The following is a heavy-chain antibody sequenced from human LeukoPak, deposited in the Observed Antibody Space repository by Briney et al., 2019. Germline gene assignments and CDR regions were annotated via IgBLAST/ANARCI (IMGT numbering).Heavy chain of an antibody. J-gene: IGHJ4*02. CDR2: LYSDGNT. V-gene: IGHV3-53*01. CDR1: GLTVITYV. Sequence: GGSLRLSCAASGLTVITYVMNWVRQAPGKGLEWVSVLYSDGNTNYADSVQCRFTISRDNSKTTLYLEMNSLSPDETAVYYCARGVEPLAANTLAYWGQGTLVTASS. D-gene: IGHD1-14*01. CDR3: ARGVEPLAANTLAY.